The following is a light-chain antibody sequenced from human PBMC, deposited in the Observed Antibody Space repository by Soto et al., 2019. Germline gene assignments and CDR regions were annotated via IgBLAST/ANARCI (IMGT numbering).Light chain of an antibody. Sequence: HFTPSPSSPSASLGDRVTIRCRASQGIGTYLAWYQQKPGKAPKLLIYAAFTLHSGVPARFSGSRSGTDFTLTISSLQPEDFATYYCQQVNSYPQSSGQRIRLVIK. CDR1: QGIGTY. V-gene: IGKV1-9*01. CDR2: AAF. CDR3: QQVNSYPQS. J-gene: IGKJ5*01.